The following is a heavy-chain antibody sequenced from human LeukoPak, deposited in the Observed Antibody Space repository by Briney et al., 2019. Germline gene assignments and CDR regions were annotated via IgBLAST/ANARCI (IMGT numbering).Heavy chain of an antibody. CDR2: ISGSGSGT. CDR3: AKRIRGYNYGNFDY. V-gene: IGHV3-23*01. Sequence: GGSLRLSCAASGFTFSSYWMSWVRQAPGKGLEWVSAISGSGSGTYYADSVKGRFTISRDNSKNTLYLQMNSLRAEDTAVYYCAKRIRGYNYGNFDYWGQGTLVTVSS. J-gene: IGHJ4*02. D-gene: IGHD5-18*01. CDR1: GFTFSSYW.